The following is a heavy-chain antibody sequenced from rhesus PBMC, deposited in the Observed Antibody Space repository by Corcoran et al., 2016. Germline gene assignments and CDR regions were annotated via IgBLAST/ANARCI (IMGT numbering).Heavy chain of an antibody. Sequence: VEQLVVSGGALVQPGASLRLSCAASEFTFSTYDMHWVRQAPGKGLEWVSAISIGGGTYYPDSVNGRFTISRDNAKNSLYLQMNSLRAEDTAVYYCARGSGIAAAADAFDFWGQGLRVTVSS. J-gene: IGHJ3*01. CDR2: ISIGGGT. D-gene: IGHD6-31*01. CDR1: EFTFSTYD. V-gene: IGHV3-132*02. CDR3: ARGSGIAAAADAFDF.